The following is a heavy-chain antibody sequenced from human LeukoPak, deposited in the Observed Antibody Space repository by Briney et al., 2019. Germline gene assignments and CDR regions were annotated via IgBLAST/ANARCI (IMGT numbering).Heavy chain of an antibody. CDR1: GGSISRYY. CDR3: ARDGYSAIDS. CDR2: IYYSGST. J-gene: IGHJ4*02. Sequence: PSETLSITCTVSGGSISRYYWSWIRQPPGKGLEWIGYIYYSGSTNYNPSLKSRVTISVDTSKKQFSLKLTSVTAADTAVYYWARDGYSAIDSWGQGTLVTVSS. D-gene: IGHD1-26*01. V-gene: IGHV4-59*01.